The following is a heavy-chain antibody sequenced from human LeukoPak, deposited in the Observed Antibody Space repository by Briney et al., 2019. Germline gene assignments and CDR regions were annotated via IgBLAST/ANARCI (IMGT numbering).Heavy chain of an antibody. CDR1: GFTFSGYA. J-gene: IGHJ4*02. D-gene: IGHD6-19*01. CDR3: ARDHSSGWYSDYFDY. Sequence: QPGRSLRLSCAASGFTFSGYAMHWVRQAPGKGLEWVAVIWYDGSNKYYADSVKGRFTISRDNSKNTLYLQMNSLRAEDTAVYYCARDHSSGWYSDYFDYWGQGTLVTVSS. V-gene: IGHV3-33*08. CDR2: IWYDGSNK.